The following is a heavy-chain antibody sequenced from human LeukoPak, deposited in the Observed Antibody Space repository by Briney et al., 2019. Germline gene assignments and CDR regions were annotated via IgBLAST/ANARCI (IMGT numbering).Heavy chain of an antibody. CDR3: ANTYYAFWSGSF. Sequence: GGSLRLSCAASGFTFSNYGIRWVRQAPGKGLEWVTVISYDESKKYYADSVKGRFTISRDNSKNMVYLQMNSLRAEDTAVYYCANTYYAFWSGSFWGQGTLVTVS. CDR1: GFTFSNYG. J-gene: IGHJ4*02. CDR2: ISYDESKK. V-gene: IGHV3-30-3*01. D-gene: IGHD3-3*01.